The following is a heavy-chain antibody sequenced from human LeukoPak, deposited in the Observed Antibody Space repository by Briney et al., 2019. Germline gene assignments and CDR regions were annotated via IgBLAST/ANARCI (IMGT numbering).Heavy chain of an antibody. V-gene: IGHV4-59*01. CDR1: GGSTSSYY. Sequence: PSETLSLTCTVSGGSTSSYYWSWIRQPPGKGLEWIGYIYYSGSTNYNPSLKSRVTISVDTSKNQFSLKLSSVTAADTAVYYCARVRGEQWLEIIDYWGQGTLVTVSS. CDR2: IYYSGST. CDR3: ARVRGEQWLEIIDY. D-gene: IGHD6-19*01. J-gene: IGHJ4*02.